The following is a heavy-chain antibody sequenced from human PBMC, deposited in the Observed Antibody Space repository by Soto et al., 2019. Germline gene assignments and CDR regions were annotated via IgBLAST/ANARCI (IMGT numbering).Heavy chain of an antibody. CDR1: GGSITSGGYC. CDR2: IYYSGST. CDR3: ARDGDYFGSGRPPLLSK. J-gene: IGHJ4*02. V-gene: IGHV4-31*03. Sequence: QVQLQESGPGLVKPSQTLSLTCTVSGGSITSGGYCWTWIRQHPVKGLEWMGHIYYSGSTSYNPSLKSRVTISIDTSKNLFSLKLTSVTAADTAVYYCARDGDYFGSGRPPLLSKWGQGTLVTVSS. D-gene: IGHD3-10*01.